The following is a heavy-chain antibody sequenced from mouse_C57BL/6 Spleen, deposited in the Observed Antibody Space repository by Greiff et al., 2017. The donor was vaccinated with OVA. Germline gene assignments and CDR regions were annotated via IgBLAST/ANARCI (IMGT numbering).Heavy chain of an antibody. D-gene: IGHD2-4*01. V-gene: IGHV5-4*03. J-gene: IGHJ4*01. CDR2: ISDGGSYT. CDR3: ARVGLRGNYYAMDY. Sequence: VMLVESGGGLVKPGGSLKLSCAASGFTFSSYAMSWVRQTPEKRLEWVATISDGGSYTYYPDNVKGRFTISRDNAKNNLYLQMSHLKSEDTAMYYCARVGLRGNYYAMDYWGQGTSVTVSS. CDR1: GFTFSSYA.